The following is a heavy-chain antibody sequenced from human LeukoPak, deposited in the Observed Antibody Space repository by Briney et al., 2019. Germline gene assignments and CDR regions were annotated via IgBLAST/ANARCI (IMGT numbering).Heavy chain of an antibody. Sequence: SETLSLTCTVSGGSISSSSYYWGWIRQPPGKGLEWIGSIYYSGSTYYNPSLKSRVTISVDTSKNQFSLKLSSVTAADTAVYYCARVSYYDILTGYYYGGDFDYWGQGTLVTVSS. CDR1: GGSISSSSYY. J-gene: IGHJ4*02. D-gene: IGHD3-9*01. CDR3: ARVSYYDILTGYYYGGDFDY. V-gene: IGHV4-39*01. CDR2: IYYSGST.